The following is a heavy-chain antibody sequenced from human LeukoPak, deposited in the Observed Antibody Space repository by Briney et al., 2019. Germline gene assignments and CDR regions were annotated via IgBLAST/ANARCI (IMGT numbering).Heavy chain of an antibody. Sequence: SGPTLVKPTQTLTLTCTFSGFSLSTSGVGVGWIRQPPGKALEWLALIYWDDDKRCSPSLKSRLTITKDTSKNQVVLTMTNMDPVVTATYYCAHNPRMVKVYAFDIWGQGTMVTVSS. CDR1: GFSLSTSGVG. J-gene: IGHJ3*02. D-gene: IGHD5-18*01. CDR2: IYWDDDK. CDR3: AHNPRMVKVYAFDI. V-gene: IGHV2-5*02.